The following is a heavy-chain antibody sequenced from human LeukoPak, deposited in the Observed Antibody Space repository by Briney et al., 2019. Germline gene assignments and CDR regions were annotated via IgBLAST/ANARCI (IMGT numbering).Heavy chain of an antibody. D-gene: IGHD6-25*01. CDR1: GASISSSNG. CDR3: ARSEAATGQFDF. J-gene: IGHJ4*02. CDR2: IYHAGST. V-gene: IGHV4-4*02. Sequence: SETLSLTCTVSGASISSSNGWTWARQPPGEALEWIGEIYHAGSTKYNPSLRSRLTISVDKSKNSFSLSLTSVTAADTAFYYCARSEAATGQFDFWGPGTLVTVSS.